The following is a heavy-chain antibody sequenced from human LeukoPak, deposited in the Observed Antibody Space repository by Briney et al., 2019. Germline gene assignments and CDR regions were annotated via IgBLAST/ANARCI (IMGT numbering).Heavy chain of an antibody. CDR1: GFTFSSYA. D-gene: IGHD4-17*01. V-gene: IGHV3-23*01. J-gene: IGHJ4*02. CDR3: AKDLFTYGDNVDSDFDY. Sequence: GGSLRLSCAASGFTFSSYAMSWVRQAPGKGLEWVSAISGSGGSTYYADSVKGRFTISRDNSKNTLYLQMNSLRAEDTAVYYCAKDLFTYGDNVDSDFDYWGQGTLVTVSS. CDR2: ISGSGGST.